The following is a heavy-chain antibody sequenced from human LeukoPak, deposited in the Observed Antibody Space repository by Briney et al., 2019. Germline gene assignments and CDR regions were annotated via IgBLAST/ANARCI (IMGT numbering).Heavy chain of an antibody. D-gene: IGHD3-22*01. J-gene: IGHJ4*02. CDR1: GYSISTNYF. CDR3: ARDYYDHSGLDYE. V-gene: IGHV4-38-2*02. CDR2: IFRDGRA. Sequence: PSETLSLTCTVSGYSISTNYFWGWIRQPPGKGLEWIGSIFRDGRAYYNPSLESRVTLSIDTSKNQYSLKLNQVSAADTAVYFCARDYYDHSGLDYEWGQGILVTVSS.